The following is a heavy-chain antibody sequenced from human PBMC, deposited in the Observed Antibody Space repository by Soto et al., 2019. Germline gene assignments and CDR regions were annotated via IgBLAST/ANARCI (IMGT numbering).Heavy chain of an antibody. Sequence: EVQLVESGGGLVQPGGSLKLSCAASGFTFSGSAMHWVRQASGKGLAWVGRIRSKANSYATAYAASVKGRFTISRDDSKNTAYLQMNSLKTEDTAVYYCTSLTPVEYSRRASVWGQGTMVTDSS. CDR1: GFTFSGSA. V-gene: IGHV3-73*01. CDR2: IRSKANSYAT. CDR3: TSLTPVEYSRRASV. D-gene: IGHD6-6*01. J-gene: IGHJ3*01.